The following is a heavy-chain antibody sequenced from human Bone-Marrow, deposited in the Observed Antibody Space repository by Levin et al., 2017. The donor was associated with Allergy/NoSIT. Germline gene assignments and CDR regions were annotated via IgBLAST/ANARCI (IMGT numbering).Heavy chain of an antibody. CDR1: GFTFSSYG. J-gene: IGHJ4*02. CDR2: ISYDGSNK. V-gene: IGHV3-30*18. Sequence: GESLKISCAASGFTFSSYGMHWVRQAPGKGLEWVAVISYDGSNKYYADSVKGRFTISRDNSKNTLYLQMNSLRAEDTAVYYCAKDGAVAGSNFDYWGQGTLVTVSS. CDR3: AKDGAVAGSNFDY. D-gene: IGHD6-19*01.